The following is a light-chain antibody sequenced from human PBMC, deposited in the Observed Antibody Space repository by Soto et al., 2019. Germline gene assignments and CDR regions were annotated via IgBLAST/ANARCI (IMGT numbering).Light chain of an antibody. Sequence: QSVLTQPASVSGSPGQSITISCTGTSSDVSGYNYVSWYQQHPVKAPKLMIYDVTNRPSGVSDRFSGSKSGNTASLTISGLQAEDEADYYCSSYTSSSTPYVFGTGTKVTVL. J-gene: IGLJ1*01. CDR1: SSDVSGYNY. V-gene: IGLV2-14*01. CDR2: DVT. CDR3: SSYTSSSTPYV.